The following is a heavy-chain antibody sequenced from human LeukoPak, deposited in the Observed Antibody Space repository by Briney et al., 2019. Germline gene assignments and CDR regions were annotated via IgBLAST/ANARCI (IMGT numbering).Heavy chain of an antibody. CDR2: ISAYNGNT. D-gene: IGHD3-10*01. CDR3: ARGVTWFGEFTNNWFDP. Sequence: GASVKVSCKASGYTFTSYGISWVRQAPGQGLEWMGWISAYNGNTNYAQKLQGRVTMTTDTSTSTAYMELRSLRSDDTAVYYCARGVTWFGEFTNNWFDPWGQGTLVTVSS. J-gene: IGHJ5*02. V-gene: IGHV1-18*01. CDR1: GYTFTSYG.